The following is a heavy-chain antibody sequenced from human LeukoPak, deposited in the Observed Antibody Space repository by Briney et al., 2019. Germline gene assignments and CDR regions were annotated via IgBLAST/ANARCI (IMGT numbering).Heavy chain of an antibody. D-gene: IGHD3-10*01. V-gene: IGHV5-51*01. Sequence: GLSRQIASHGSRYSFTSYWIGWVRPVPGKGLEWMGSIYPDDSDTRYSPSFQGQVTISADKSSSNAYLQWSSLKASDTAMYYCAGTYYYGSGTRYWFDPWGQGTLVTVSS. CDR2: IYPDDSDT. CDR3: AGTYYYGSGTRYWFDP. J-gene: IGHJ5*02. CDR1: RYSFTSYW.